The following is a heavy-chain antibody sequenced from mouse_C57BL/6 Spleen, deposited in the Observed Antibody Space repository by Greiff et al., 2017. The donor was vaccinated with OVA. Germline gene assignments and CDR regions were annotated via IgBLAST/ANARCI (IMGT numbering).Heavy chain of an antibody. CDR3: ARGAYYSNYSYYAMDY. CDR1: GFTFSDYG. D-gene: IGHD2-5*01. Sequence: EVQVVESGGGLVKPGGSLKLSCAASGFTFSDYGMHWVRQAPEKGLEWVAYISSGSSTIYYADTVKGRFTIYRDNAKNTLFLQMTSLRSEDTAMYYCARGAYYSNYSYYAMDYWGQGTSVTVSS. J-gene: IGHJ4*01. CDR2: ISSGSSTI. V-gene: IGHV5-17*01.